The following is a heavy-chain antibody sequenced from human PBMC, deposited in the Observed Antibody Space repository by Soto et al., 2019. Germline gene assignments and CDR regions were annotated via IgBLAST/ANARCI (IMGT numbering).Heavy chain of an antibody. CDR3: ARSPPGGYHYYYGMDV. CDR2: IGTAGDT. CDR1: GFTFSSYD. J-gene: IGHJ6*02. Sequence: EVQLVESGGGLVQPGGSLRLSCAASGFTFSSYDMQWVLHATGKGLVWVSAIGTAGDTYYPGSVKGRFTISRENAKNSLYLQMKSLRAGYTAVYYCARSPPGGYHYYYGMDVWGQGTTVTVSS. V-gene: IGHV3-13*04. D-gene: IGHD3-22*01.